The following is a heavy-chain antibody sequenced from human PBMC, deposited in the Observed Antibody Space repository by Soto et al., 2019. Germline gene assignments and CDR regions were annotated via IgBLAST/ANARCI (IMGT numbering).Heavy chain of an antibody. Sequence: GGSLRLSCAVSGLTFSTYSMNWVRQAPGKGLEWVSYISSSSSTIYYADSVKGRFTISRDNAKNSLYLQMNSLRNEDTAVYYCARLNPGAAAGPAIDFWGQGTLVTVSS. CDR1: GLTFSTYS. CDR3: ARLNPGAAAGPAIDF. D-gene: IGHD6-13*01. CDR2: ISSSSSTI. V-gene: IGHV3-48*02. J-gene: IGHJ4*02.